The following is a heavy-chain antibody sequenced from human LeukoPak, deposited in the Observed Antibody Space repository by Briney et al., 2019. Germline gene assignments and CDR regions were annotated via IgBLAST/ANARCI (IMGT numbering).Heavy chain of an antibody. CDR2: INPHSGGT. J-gene: IGHJ5*02. CDR3: ARERLSSYGP. CDR1: GGTFSSYA. V-gene: IGHV1-2*02. Sequence: ASVKVSCKASGGTFSSYAISWVRQAPGQGLEWMGWINPHSGGTSYAQKFQGRVTMTRDTSISTAYMELSRLRSDDTAVYYCARERLSSYGPWGQGTLVTVSS. D-gene: IGHD3-16*01.